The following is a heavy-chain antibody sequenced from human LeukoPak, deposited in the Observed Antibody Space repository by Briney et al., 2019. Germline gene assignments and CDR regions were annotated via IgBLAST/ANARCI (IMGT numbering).Heavy chain of an antibody. Sequence: SETLSLTCTVSGGSISSSSYYWGWIRQPPGKGLEWIGSIYYSGSTYYNPSLKSRVTISVDTSKNQFSLKLSSVTAADTAVYYCARGRASDWYFDLWGRGTLVTVSS. V-gene: IGHV4-39*07. J-gene: IGHJ2*01. CDR2: IYYSGST. CDR3: ARGRASDWYFDL. CDR1: GGSISSSSYY.